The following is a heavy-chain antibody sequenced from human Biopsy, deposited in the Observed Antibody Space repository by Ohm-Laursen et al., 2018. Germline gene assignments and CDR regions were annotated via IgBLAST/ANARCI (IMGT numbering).Heavy chain of an antibody. Sequence: EASVKVSCKASGYAFIGSYIHWVRQAPGQGLEWIGHINPHTGVTKYAQKFLDRITMTGDTSISTAYMDLSRLTSADTGIYYCARPSGGVSTIGFDPWGQGTLVIVSS. CDR3: ARPSGGVSTIGFDP. D-gene: IGHD5/OR15-5a*01. J-gene: IGHJ5*02. CDR1: GYAFIGSY. V-gene: IGHV1-2*05. CDR2: INPHTGVT.